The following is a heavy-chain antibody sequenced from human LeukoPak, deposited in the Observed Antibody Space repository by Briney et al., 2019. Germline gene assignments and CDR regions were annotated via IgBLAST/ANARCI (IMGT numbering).Heavy chain of an antibody. CDR2: IYYSGST. CDR1: GGSISSSSYY. V-gene: IGHV4-39*07. CDR3: AGVGLGIAAAGTVY. J-gene: IGHJ4*02. D-gene: IGHD6-13*01. Sequence: SETLSLTCTVSGGSISSSSYYWGWIRQPPGKGLEWIGSIYYSGSTYYNPSLKSRVTISVDTSKNQFSLKLSSVTAADTAVYYCAGVGLGIAAAGTVYWGQGTLVTVSS.